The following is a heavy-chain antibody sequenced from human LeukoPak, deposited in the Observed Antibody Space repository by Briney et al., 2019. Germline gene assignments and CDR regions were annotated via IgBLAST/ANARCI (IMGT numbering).Heavy chain of an antibody. D-gene: IGHD1-26*01. Sequence: GGSLRPSCAASGFTFSSYNMNWVRQAPGKGLEWVSSISSSSSYIYYADSVKGRFTISRDNAKNSLYLQMNSLRAEDTAVYYCARGRVATTTSPFDCWGQGALVTVSS. J-gene: IGHJ4*02. V-gene: IGHV3-21*01. CDR2: ISSSSSYI. CDR3: ARGRVATTTSPFDC. CDR1: GFTFSSYN.